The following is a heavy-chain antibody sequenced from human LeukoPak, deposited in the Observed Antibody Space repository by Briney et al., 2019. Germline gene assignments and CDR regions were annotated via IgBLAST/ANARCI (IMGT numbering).Heavy chain of an antibody. J-gene: IGHJ4*02. CDR1: GYIFTGYH. V-gene: IGHV1-2*02. CDR2: INPNSGGT. Sequence: ASVKVSCKASGYIFTGYHIHWVRQAPGQGLEWMGWINPNSGGTNYAQKFQGRVTMTRDTSISTAYMELSRLRSDDTAVYYCARDSGYDYGGYWGQGTLVTVSS. D-gene: IGHD5-12*01. CDR3: ARDSGYDYGGY.